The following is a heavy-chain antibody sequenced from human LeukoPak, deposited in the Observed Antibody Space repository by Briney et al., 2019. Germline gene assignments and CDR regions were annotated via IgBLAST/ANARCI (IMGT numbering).Heavy chain of an antibody. V-gene: IGHV3-66*01. CDR1: GFTVTSNH. J-gene: IGHJ4*02. D-gene: IGHD6-6*01. CDR2: IYTGGTT. Sequence: PGGSLRLSCAASGFTVTSNHMNWVRQAPGKGLEWVSIIYTGGTTHYTDSLKHRFTISRDDSKNTLYLQMNSLRAEDTAVYYCARASSSSYFDYWGQGTLVTVSS. CDR3: ARASSSSYFDY.